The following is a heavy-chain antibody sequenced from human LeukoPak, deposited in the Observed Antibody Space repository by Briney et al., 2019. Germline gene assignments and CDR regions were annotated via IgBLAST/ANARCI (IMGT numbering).Heavy chain of an antibody. CDR2: IYYSGST. CDR1: GGSISSGGYY. Sequence: PSETLSLTCTVSGGSISSGGYYWSWIRQHPGKGLEWIGYIYYSGSTYYNPSLKSRVTISVDTSKNQFSLKLSSVTAADTAVYYCASTVVVPAATYYGMDVWGKGTTVTVSS. V-gene: IGHV4-31*03. D-gene: IGHD2-2*01. CDR3: ASTVVVPAATYYGMDV. J-gene: IGHJ6*04.